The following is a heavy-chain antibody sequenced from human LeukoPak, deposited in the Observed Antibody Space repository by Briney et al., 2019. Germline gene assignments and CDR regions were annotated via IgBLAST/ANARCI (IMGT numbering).Heavy chain of an antibody. J-gene: IGHJ4*02. CDR2: ISGSSSYI. V-gene: IGHV3-23*01. Sequence: GGSLRLSCAASGFTFSTYAMSWVRQAPGKGLEWVSFISGSSSYIYYADSLKGRFTISRDNSKNTLYLQMNSLRAEDTAVYYCAKSHHVTAIDYWGQGTLVTVSS. CDR3: AKSHHVTAIDY. D-gene: IGHD2-21*02. CDR1: GFTFSTYA.